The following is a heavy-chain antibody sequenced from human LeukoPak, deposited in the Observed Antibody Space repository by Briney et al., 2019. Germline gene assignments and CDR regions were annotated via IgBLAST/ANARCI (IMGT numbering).Heavy chain of an antibody. J-gene: IGHJ4*02. CDR1: GFTFGFYW. D-gene: IGHD6-6*01. CDR3: ARGSSIAARPSYFDY. V-gene: IGHV3-48*01. CDR2: ISSSSSTI. Sequence: QPGGSLRLSCATSGFTFGFYWMNWVRQAPGKGLEWVSYISSSSSTIYYADSVKGRFTISRDNAKNSLYLQMNSLRAEDTAVYYCARGSSIAARPSYFDYWGQGTLVTVSS.